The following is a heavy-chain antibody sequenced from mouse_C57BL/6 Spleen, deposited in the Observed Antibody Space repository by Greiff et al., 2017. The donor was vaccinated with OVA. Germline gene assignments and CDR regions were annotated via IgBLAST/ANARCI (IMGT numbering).Heavy chain of an antibody. CDR2: LDPANGNT. D-gene: IGHD1-1*01. CDR3: ARGATVVANYFDY. J-gene: IGHJ2*01. CDR1: GFNIKNTY. Sequence: VQLKESVAELVRPGASVKLSCTASGFNIKNTYMHWVKQRPEQGLEWIGRLDPANGNTKYAPKFQGKATITADTSSNPAYLQLSSLTSEDTAIYYCARGATVVANYFDYWGQGTTLTVSS. V-gene: IGHV14-3*01.